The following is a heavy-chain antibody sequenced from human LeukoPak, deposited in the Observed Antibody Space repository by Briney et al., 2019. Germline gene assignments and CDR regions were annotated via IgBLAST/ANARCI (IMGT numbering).Heavy chain of an antibody. CDR3: ASLRERSYYARGFDY. V-gene: IGHV4-34*01. Sequence: SETLSLTCAVYGGSFSGYYWSWIRQPPEKGLEWIGEINHSGSTNYNPSLKSRVTISVDTSKNQFSLKLSSVTAADTAVYYCASLRERSYYARGFDYWGQGTLVTVSS. D-gene: IGHD1-26*01. CDR2: INHSGST. J-gene: IGHJ4*02. CDR1: GGSFSGYY.